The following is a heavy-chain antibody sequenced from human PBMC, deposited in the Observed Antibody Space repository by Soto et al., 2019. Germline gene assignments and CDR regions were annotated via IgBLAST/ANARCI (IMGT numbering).Heavy chain of an antibody. CDR1: GFTFSKAW. V-gene: IGHV3-15*01. CDR3: TTDPEKNYYESSGYSDIDY. D-gene: IGHD3-22*01. J-gene: IGHJ4*02. Sequence: PGQSRTLSGAASGFTFSKAWMSWISQAPGRGLEWVGRIKSKTDGGTTDYAAPVKGRFTISRDDSKNTLYLQMNSLKTEDTAAYYCTTDPEKNYYESSGYSDIDYWAQGTLVTVST. CDR2: IKSKTDGGTT.